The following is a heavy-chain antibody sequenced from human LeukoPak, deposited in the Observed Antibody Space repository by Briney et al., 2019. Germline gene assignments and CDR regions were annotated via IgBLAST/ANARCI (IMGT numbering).Heavy chain of an antibody. Sequence: GGSLRLSCAASGFTFSDYSMSWIRQAPGKGLEWVSDISGSASTIYYADSVKGRFTISRDNAKNSLYLQMNSLRAEDTAVYYCPRLYYGGNLDVAFDYWGQGTLVTVSS. V-gene: IGHV3-11*01. D-gene: IGHD4-23*01. CDR2: ISGSASTI. CDR3: PRLYYGGNLDVAFDY. CDR1: GFTFSDYS. J-gene: IGHJ4*02.